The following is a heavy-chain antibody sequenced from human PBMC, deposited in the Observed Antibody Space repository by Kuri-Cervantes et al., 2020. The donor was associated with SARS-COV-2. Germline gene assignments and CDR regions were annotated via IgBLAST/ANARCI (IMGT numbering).Heavy chain of an antibody. CDR3: ARVGDRTCTKFDY. CDR1: GGSISSGGYY. Sequence: LRLSCTVSGGSISSGGYYWSWIRQPPGKGLEWIGYIYHSGSTYYNPSLKSRVTISVDRSKNQFSLKLSSVTAADTAVYYCARVGDRTCTKFDYWGQGTLVTVSS. CDR2: IYHSGST. D-gene: IGHD4-17*01. V-gene: IGHV4-30-2*01. J-gene: IGHJ4*02.